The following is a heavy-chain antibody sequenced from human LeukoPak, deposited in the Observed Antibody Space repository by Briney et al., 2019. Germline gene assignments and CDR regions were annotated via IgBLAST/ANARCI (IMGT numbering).Heavy chain of an antibody. D-gene: IGHD2-2*01. CDR1: GGSISSYY. V-gene: IGHV4-59*01. J-gene: IGHJ5*02. CDR2: IYYSGST. CDR3: ARAVGYCSSTSCPPFRVDPRSGWFDP. Sequence: SETLSLTCTVSGGSISSYYWSWIRQPPGKGLEWIGYIYYSGSTNYNPSLKSRVTISVDTSKNQFSLKLSSVTAADTAVYHCARAVGYCSSTSCPPFRVDPRSGWFDPWGQGTLVTVSS.